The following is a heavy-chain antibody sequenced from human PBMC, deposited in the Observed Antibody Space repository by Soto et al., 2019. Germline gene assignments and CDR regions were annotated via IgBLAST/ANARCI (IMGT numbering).Heavy chain of an antibody. CDR2: IYSGGST. CDR1: GFTVSSNY. V-gene: IGHV3-53*01. CDR3: ARVYDSSGYYYGRGAFDI. D-gene: IGHD3-22*01. J-gene: IGHJ3*02. Sequence: ETLRLSCAASGFTVSSNYMSWVRQAPGKGLEWVSVIYSGGSTYYADSVKGRFTISRDNSKNTLYLQMNSLRAEDTAVYYCARVYDSSGYYYGRGAFDIWGQGTMVTVSS.